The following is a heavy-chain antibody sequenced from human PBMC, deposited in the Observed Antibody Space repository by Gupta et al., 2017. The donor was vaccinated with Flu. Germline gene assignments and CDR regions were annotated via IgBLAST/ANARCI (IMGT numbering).Heavy chain of an antibody. Sequence: QVELQESGPGLVKPSETLSLTCTVSGGSVSTHYWSWIRQPPGKGLEWLAYIYYSGRVTYSPSLNSRVTFTVDTSKNQFSLKLTSVTAADTAVYYCARVTNNNDRDYFDSWGQGSLVTVSS. CDR2: IYYSGRV. CDR1: GGSVSTHY. CDR3: ARVTNNNDRDYFDS. V-gene: IGHV4-59*02. D-gene: IGHD2-8*01. J-gene: IGHJ4*02.